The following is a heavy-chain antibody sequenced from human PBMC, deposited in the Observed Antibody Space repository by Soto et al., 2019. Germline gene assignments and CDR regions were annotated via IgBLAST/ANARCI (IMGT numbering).Heavy chain of an antibody. CDR1: GGSFSGYY. D-gene: IGHD6-13*01. J-gene: IGHJ4*02. Sequence: PSETLCLTCAVYGGSFSGYYWSWIRQHPGKGLEWIGEINHSGSTNYNPSLKSRVTISVDTSKNQFSLKLSSVTAADTAVYYCARGLGSSSPFDYWGQGTLVTVSS. CDR2: INHSGST. V-gene: IGHV4-34*01. CDR3: ARGLGSSSPFDY.